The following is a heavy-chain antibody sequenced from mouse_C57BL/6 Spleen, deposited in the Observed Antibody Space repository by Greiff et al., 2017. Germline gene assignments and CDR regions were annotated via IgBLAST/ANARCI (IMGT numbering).Heavy chain of an antibody. J-gene: IGHJ4*01. CDR2: IRLKSDNYAT. Sequence: EVMLVESGGGLVQPGGSMKLSRVASGFTFSNYWMNWVRQSPEKGLEWVAQIRLKSDNYATHYAESVKGRFTISRDDSKSSVYLQMNNLRAEDTGIYYCTITTVVATPYYAMDYWGQGTSVTVSS. CDR1: GFTFSNYW. D-gene: IGHD1-1*01. CDR3: TITTVVATPYYAMDY. V-gene: IGHV6-3*01.